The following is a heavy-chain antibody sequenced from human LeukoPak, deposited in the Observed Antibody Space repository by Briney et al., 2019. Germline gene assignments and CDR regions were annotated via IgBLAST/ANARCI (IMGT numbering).Heavy chain of an antibody. CDR3: ARDPGFWTFDY. CDR2: IYYSGST. D-gene: IGHD3-3*01. V-gene: IGHV4-31*03. Sequence: SETLSLTCTVSGGSISSGGYYWSWIRQHPGKGLEWIGYIYYSGSTYYNPSLKSRVTISVDTSKNQFSLKLSSVTAAGTAVYYCARDPGFWTFDYWGQGTLVTVSS. J-gene: IGHJ4*02. CDR1: GGSISSGGYY.